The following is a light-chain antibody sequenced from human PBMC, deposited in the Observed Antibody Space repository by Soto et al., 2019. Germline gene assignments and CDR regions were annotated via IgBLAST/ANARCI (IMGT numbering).Light chain of an antibody. Sequence: QPVLAQSPSASASLGASVNLTCTLSSGHSTYAIAWHQQHPEKGPRYLMKVDNDGSHIKGDGIPDRFSGSSSGAERYLTISSLQSDDEADYYCQTWGAGIRVFGGGTKVTVL. V-gene: IGLV4-69*02. CDR1: SGHSTYA. J-gene: IGLJ2*01. CDR3: QTWGAGIRV. CDR2: VDNDGSH.